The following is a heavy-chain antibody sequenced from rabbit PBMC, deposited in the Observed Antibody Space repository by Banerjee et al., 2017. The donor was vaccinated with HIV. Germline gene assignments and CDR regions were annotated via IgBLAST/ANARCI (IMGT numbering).Heavy chain of an antibody. Sequence: QEQLVESGGDLVKPGASLTLTCTASGFSFSSGYYMCWVRQAPGKGLEWIACIYAGSGSTYYASWAKGRFTISKTSSTTVTLKMTSLTAADTATYFCTRSQLNTGWNMDLWGPGTLVTVS. CDR2: IYAGSGST. CDR3: TRSQLNTGWNMDL. CDR1: GFSFSSGYY. J-gene: IGHJ4*01. V-gene: IGHV1S45*01. D-gene: IGHD4-1*01.